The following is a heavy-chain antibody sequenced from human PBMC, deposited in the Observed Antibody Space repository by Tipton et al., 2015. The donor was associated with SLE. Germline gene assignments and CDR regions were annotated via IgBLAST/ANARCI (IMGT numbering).Heavy chain of an antibody. V-gene: IGHV4-39*01. Sequence: TLSLTCTVSGGSISSSSYYWGWIRQPPGKGLEWIGSIYYSGSTYYNPSLKSRVTISVDTSKNQFSLKLSSVTAADTAVYYCASNSGSYQGDYYYYYMDVWGKGTTVTVSS. J-gene: IGHJ6*03. CDR1: GGSISSSSYY. CDR3: ASNSGSYQGDYYYYYMDV. CDR2: IYYSGST. D-gene: IGHD1-26*01.